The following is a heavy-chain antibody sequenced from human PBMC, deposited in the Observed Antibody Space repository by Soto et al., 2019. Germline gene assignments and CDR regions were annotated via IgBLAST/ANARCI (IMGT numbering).Heavy chain of an antibody. D-gene: IGHD6-6*01. J-gene: IGHJ6*02. CDR1: GGSISTINW. Sequence: ETLSLTCAVSGGSISTINWWTLVRQPPGKGLDWIGEIYQTGSTSYNPSLESRVTISIDKSKNQFSLKLRSVTAADTAVYYCARVSRSSAFGMDVWGQGTTVTVSS. CDR2: IYQTGST. CDR3: ARVSRSSAFGMDV. V-gene: IGHV4-4*02.